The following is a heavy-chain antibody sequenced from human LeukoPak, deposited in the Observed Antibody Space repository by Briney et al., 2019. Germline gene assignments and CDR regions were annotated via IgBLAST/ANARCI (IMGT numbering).Heavy chain of an antibody. D-gene: IGHD6-19*01. CDR2: INPNSGGT. Sequence: GASVKVSCKASGGTFSSYAISWVRQAPGQGLEWMGWINPNSGGTNYAQKFQGRVTMTRDTSISTAYMELSRLRSDDTAVYYCARGSSSGWIDYWGQGTLVTVSS. CDR1: GGTFSSYA. J-gene: IGHJ4*02. CDR3: ARGSSSGWIDY. V-gene: IGHV1-2*02.